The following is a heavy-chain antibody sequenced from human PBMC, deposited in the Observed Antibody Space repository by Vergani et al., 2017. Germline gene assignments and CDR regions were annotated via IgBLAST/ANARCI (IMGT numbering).Heavy chain of an antibody. CDR1: GYTFTSYY. J-gene: IGHJ5*02. CDR2: MNPKSGNT. CDR3: ARGVLDSKYRHNWFGP. V-gene: IGHV1-8*02. D-gene: IGHD3/OR15-3a*01. Sequence: QVQLVQSGAEVKKPGASVKVSCKASGYTFTSYYMHWVRLATGQGLEWMGWMNPKSGNTAYAAKFQGRITMTRDSSTDTDYMEMKSLRSEDTAIYFCARGVLDSKYRHNWFGPWGQGTVVTVSS.